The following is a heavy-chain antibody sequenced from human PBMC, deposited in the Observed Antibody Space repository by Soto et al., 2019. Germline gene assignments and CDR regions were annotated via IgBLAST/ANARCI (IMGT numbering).Heavy chain of an antibody. CDR2: ISSSGSTI. D-gene: IGHD3-22*01. CDR3: ARDTDYYDFSGYYYGSGSQTPDAFDI. J-gene: IGHJ3*02. Sequence: PGGSLRLSCAASGFTFSSYSMNWVRQAPGKGLEWVSYISSSGSTIYYADSVKGRFTISRDNAKNSLYLQMNSLRDEDTAVYYCARDTDYYDFSGYYYGSGSQTPDAFDIWGQGTMVTVSS. CDR1: GFTFSSYS. V-gene: IGHV3-48*02.